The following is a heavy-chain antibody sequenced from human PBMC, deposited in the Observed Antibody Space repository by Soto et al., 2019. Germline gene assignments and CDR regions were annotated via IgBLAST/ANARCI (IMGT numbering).Heavy chain of an antibody. D-gene: IGHD2-15*01. CDR3: ARDPRYCRGDNCYSAGEHHYYYYLDV. CDR2: ISSGGSPI. Sequence: QVQLVESGGGLVKPGGSLRLSCAGSGFIFSDYYMSWIRQAPGKGLEWVSYISSGGSPIYYTDSVKGQFTISRDNAENSLYLQMNSLRAEDTAVYYCARDPRYCRGDNCYSAGEHHYYYYLDVWGRGTPVTVSS. J-gene: IGHJ6*03. CDR1: GFIFSDYY. V-gene: IGHV3-11*01.